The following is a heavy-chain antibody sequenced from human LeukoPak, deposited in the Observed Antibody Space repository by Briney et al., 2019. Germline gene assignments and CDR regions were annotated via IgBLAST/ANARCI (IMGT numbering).Heavy chain of an antibody. CDR1: GFTFSTFV. V-gene: IGHV3-23*01. D-gene: IGHD3-22*01. CDR3: AKYLCSSGNCYRSLQV. J-gene: IGHJ1*01. CDR2: IASDGGNI. Sequence: RGSLRLSCAASGFTFSTFVMNWVRQDPGERLQWVSTIASDGGNIHYADSVTGRFTISRYNSKDILYLQMNSLRAEHTAVYYCAKYLCSSGNCYRSLQVWGQGTLVTGSS.